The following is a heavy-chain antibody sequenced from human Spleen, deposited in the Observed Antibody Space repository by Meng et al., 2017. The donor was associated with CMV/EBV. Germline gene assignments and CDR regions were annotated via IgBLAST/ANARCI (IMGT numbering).Heavy chain of an antibody. Sequence: QVQLQQWGGGLLKPSETLSLTCAGYGGSFSGYYWSWIRQPPGKGLEWIGEINHSGSTNYNPSLKSRVTISVDTSNNQFSLKLSSVTAADTAVYYCARVGWRQWSFDLWGRGTLVTVSS. V-gene: IGHV4-34*01. CDR3: ARVGWRQWSFDL. CDR2: INHSGST. CDR1: GGSFSGYY. D-gene: IGHD5-18*01. J-gene: IGHJ2*01.